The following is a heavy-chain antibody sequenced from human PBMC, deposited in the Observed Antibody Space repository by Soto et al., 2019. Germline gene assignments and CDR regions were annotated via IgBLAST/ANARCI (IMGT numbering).Heavy chain of an antibody. V-gene: IGHV1-8*01. CDR1: GYTFASCD. Sequence: GASVKVSCKASGYTFASCDISWVRQATGQGLEWMGWMNPNSGNTGYAQKFQGRVTMTRNTSISTAYMELSSLRSEDTAVYYCARSIVVVPVSDYYYYMDVWGKGTTVTVSS. J-gene: IGHJ6*03. CDR2: MNPNSGNT. D-gene: IGHD2-2*01. CDR3: ARSIVVVPVSDYYYYMDV.